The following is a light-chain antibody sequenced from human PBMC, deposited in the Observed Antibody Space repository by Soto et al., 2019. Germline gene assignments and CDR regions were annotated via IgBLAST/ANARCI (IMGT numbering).Light chain of an antibody. CDR3: QRYYNAPFT. CDR1: QGIKNY. CDR2: AAS. V-gene: IGKV1-27*01. Sequence: DIQVTQYPSSLSASVGDRVTITCRASQGIKNYLAWYQQKPGEIPKLLIYAASTLESGIPPRFSGSGSGTDFTLIINNLQPEDVATYYCQRYYNAPFTFGGGTKVDMK. J-gene: IGKJ4*01.